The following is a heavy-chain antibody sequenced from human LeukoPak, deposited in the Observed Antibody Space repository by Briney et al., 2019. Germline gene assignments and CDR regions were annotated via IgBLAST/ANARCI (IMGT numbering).Heavy chain of an antibody. Sequence: SETLSLTCAVYGGSFSGYYWSWIRQPPGKGLEWIGEINHSGSTNYNPSLKSRVTISVDTSKNQFSLKLNSVTAADTAVYYCARGGEADYDYVWGSYRYDWFDPWGQGTLVTVSS. CDR1: GGSFSGYY. V-gene: IGHV4-34*01. D-gene: IGHD3-16*02. CDR3: ARGGEADYDYVWGSYRYDWFDP. CDR2: INHSGST. J-gene: IGHJ5*02.